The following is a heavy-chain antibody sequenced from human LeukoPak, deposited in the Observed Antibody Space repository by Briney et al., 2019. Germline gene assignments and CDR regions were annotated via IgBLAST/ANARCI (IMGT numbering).Heavy chain of an antibody. Sequence: SETLSLTCTVSGGSISSSSYYWGWIRQPPGKGLEWIGSHYYSGTTYYNPSLKSRVTISVDTSKNQFSLKLTSVTAADTAVYNCARDFWSGPRYWGQGTLVTVSS. J-gene: IGHJ4*02. CDR1: GGSISSSSYY. CDR3: ARDFWSGPRY. CDR2: HYYSGTT. V-gene: IGHV4-39*02. D-gene: IGHD3-3*01.